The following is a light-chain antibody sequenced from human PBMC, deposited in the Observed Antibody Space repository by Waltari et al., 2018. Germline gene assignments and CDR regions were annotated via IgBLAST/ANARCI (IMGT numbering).Light chain of an antibody. CDR1: QRISNC. CDR2: KAS. CDR3: QQYNSYSLLS. V-gene: IGKV1-5*03. Sequence: DIQLTQSPSTLSASVGDRFTITCRASQRISNCLAWYQQKPGNAPKPLIYKASTLESGVPSRFSGSGSGTEFTLTISSLQPDDFATDYCQQYNSYSLLSFGGGTKVEIE. J-gene: IGKJ4*01.